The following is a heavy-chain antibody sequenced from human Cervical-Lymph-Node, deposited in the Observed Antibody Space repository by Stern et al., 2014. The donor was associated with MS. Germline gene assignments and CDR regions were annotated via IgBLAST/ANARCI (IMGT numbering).Heavy chain of an antibody. CDR1: GGSISSGSYY. D-gene: IGHD3-10*01. V-gene: IGHV4-61*02. J-gene: IGHJ3*02. Sequence: VHLVESGPGLVKPSQTLSLTCTVSGGSISSGSYYWTWIRQPAGKGLEWIGRIYTSGSTNYSPSLKSRVSISIDTSKNPFSLNLSSGTAADTAIYYCARGSALAFDIWGQGTMVTVSS. CDR2: IYTSGST. CDR3: ARGSALAFDI.